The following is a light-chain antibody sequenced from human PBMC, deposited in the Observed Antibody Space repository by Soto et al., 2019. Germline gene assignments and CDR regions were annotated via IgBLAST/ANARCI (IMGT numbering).Light chain of an antibody. Sequence: IVLTQSPSTLSSFPGDRVTLSCMARHYIXTRLDWFQHRPGQAPRILXAQTAIMAAGSPARLSASGSVTDFPLTISDVQPEDFALYYCHQRQSWPRTFGQGTKVDIK. J-gene: IGKJ1*01. CDR3: HQRQSWPRT. V-gene: IGKV3-11*01. CDR2: QTA. CDR1: HYIXTR.